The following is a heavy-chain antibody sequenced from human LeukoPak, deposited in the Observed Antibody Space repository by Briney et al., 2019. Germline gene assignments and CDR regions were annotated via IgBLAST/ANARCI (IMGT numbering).Heavy chain of an antibody. J-gene: IGHJ4*02. CDR2: INPNSGST. V-gene: IGHV1-2*02. CDR1: GYIFTGYY. D-gene: IGHD3-22*01. Sequence: ASVKVSCKASGYIFTGYYMHWVRQAPGQGLEWMGWINPNSGSTNYGQKFQGRVTMTRDTSISTAYMELSRLRSDDTAVYYCATGDKYDSSIYLFHYWGQGTLVTVSS. CDR3: ATGDKYDSSIYLFHY.